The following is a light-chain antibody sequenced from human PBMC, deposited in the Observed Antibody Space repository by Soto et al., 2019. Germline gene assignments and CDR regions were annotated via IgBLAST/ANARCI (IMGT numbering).Light chain of an antibody. CDR3: QQYNAYSPWT. CDR1: QSIMSW. CDR2: KAS. Sequence: DIQMTQSPSTLSASVGDRVTITCRASQSIMSWLAWYQQKPGKAPKLLIYKASDLDVGVPSRFAGSGSGTEFTLTISSLQPDDGATYYCQQYNAYSPWTFGQGTKVEIK. J-gene: IGKJ1*01. V-gene: IGKV1-5*03.